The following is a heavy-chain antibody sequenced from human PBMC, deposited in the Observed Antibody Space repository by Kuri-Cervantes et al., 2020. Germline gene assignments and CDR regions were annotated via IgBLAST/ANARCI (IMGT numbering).Heavy chain of an antibody. CDR1: GFTVSSNY. V-gene: IGHV3-53*05. CDR2: IYSGGST. Sequence: LSLTCADSGFTVSSNYMSWVRQAPGKGLEWVSTIYSGGSTYYADSVKGRFTISRDNSKNTLYLQMNSLRAEDTAVYYCARDHFGGNSEWVYWGQGTRVTCYS. J-gene: IGHJ4*02. D-gene: IGHD4-23*01. CDR3: ARDHFGGNSEWVY.